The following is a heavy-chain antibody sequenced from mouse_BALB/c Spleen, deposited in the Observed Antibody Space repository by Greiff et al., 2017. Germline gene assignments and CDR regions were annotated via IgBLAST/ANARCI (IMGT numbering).Heavy chain of an antibody. CDR3: ARGAARAPFAY. D-gene: IGHD3-1*01. Sequence: DVKLQESGPGLVKPSQSLSLTCSVTGYSITSGYYWNWIRQFPGNKLEWMGYISYDGSNNYNPSLKNRISITRDTSKNQFFLKLNSVTTEDTATYYCARGAARAPFAYWGQGTLVTVSA. V-gene: IGHV3-6*02. J-gene: IGHJ3*01. CDR1: GYSITSGYY. CDR2: ISYDGSN.